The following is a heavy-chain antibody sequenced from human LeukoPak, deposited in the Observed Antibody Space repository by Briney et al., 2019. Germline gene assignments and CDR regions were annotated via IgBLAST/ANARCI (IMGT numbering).Heavy chain of an antibody. CDR2: INPNSGGT. D-gene: IGHD3-3*01. V-gene: IGHV1-2*02. CDR3: ARSGSYDFWSGYYPFDY. CDR1: GYTFTGYY. Sequence: GASVKVSCKASGYTFTGYYMHWVRQAPGQGLEWMGWINPNSGGTNYAQKFQGRVTMTRDTSIGTAYMELSGLRSDDTAVYYCARSGSYDFWSGYYPFDYWGQGTLVTVSS. J-gene: IGHJ4*02.